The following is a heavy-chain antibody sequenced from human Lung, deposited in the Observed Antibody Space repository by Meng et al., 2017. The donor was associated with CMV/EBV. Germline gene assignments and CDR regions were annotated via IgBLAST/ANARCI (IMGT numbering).Heavy chain of an antibody. D-gene: IGHD2-21*01. CDR1: GFTFSDYG. CDR3: AKDGGGNWWNTFHI. V-gene: IGHV3-30*02. J-gene: IGHJ3*02. Sequence: GESXKISCVGSGFTFSDYGMHWVRQAPGKGLEWVTFIRNDETNKYYADSVKGRFTISRDNSKNTLHLEMNSLRPEDTAVYYCAKDGGGNWWNTFHIRGQGTTVTVSS. CDR2: IRNDETNK.